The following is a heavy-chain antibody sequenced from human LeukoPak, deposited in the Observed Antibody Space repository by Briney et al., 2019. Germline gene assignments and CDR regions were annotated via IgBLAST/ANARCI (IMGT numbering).Heavy chain of an antibody. CDR2: MNPNSGNT. CDR3: ARDGSNDYGDSNWFDS. CDR1: GYTFTSYD. J-gene: IGHJ5*01. D-gene: IGHD4-17*01. Sequence: GASVKVSCKASGYTFTSYDINWVRQATGQGLEWMGWMNPNSGNTGYAQKFQGRVTITTDESTSTAYMELSSLRSEDTAVYYCARDGSNDYGDSNWFDSWGQGTLVTVSS. V-gene: IGHV1-8*01.